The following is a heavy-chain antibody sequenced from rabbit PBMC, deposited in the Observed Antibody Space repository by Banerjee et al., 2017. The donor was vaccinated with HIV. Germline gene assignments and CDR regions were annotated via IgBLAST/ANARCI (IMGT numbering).Heavy chain of an antibody. CDR3: VREAAYPGYGYGSTRLDL. Sequence: QSLEESGGDLVKPGASLTLTCIASGIDFSGDYYICWVRQAPGKGLEWIACIYVGASDNNYYATWAKGRFTISKTSTTVTLQMTSLTAADTATYFCVREAAYPGYGYGSTRLDLWGPGTLVTVS. J-gene: IGHJ3*01. D-gene: IGHD7-1*01. V-gene: IGHV1S40*01. CDR1: GIDFSGDYY. CDR2: IYVGASDNN.